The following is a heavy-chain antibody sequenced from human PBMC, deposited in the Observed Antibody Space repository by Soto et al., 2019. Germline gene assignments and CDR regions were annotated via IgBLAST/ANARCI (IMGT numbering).Heavy chain of an antibody. D-gene: IGHD2-8*02. CDR1: GGSITSTNHY. Sequence: QVQLEQSGPGLVKPSQTLTLTCNISGGSITSTNHYWSWIRQSPREGLEWIGYLYDGGITHYNPFIKGRVPILREPSQGKFSLIMPSVTVADSAVYYCAREVSGPGAFDYWGRGHLVT. V-gene: IGHV4-31*02. J-gene: IGHJ4*02. CDR2: LYDGGIT. CDR3: AREVSGPGAFDY.